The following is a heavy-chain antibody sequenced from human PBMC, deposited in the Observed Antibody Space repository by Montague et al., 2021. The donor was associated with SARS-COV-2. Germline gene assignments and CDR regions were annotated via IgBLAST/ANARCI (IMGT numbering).Heavy chain of an antibody. V-gene: IGHV4-38-2*02. CDR2: IYHSGST. J-gene: IGHJ5*02. CDR1: GYSISSGYY. Sequence: SDTLSLTRTVSGYSISSGYYWGWIRQPPGKGLEWIGSIYHSGSTYYNPSLKSRVTISVDTSKNQFSLKLSSVTAADTAVYYCARDCYDYGSGSYQRWFDPWGQGTLVTVSS. CDR3: ARDCYDYGSGSYQRWFDP. D-gene: IGHD3-10*01.